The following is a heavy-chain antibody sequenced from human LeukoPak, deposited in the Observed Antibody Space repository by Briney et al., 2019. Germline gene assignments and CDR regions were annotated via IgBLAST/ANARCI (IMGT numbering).Heavy chain of an antibody. J-gene: IGHJ5*02. D-gene: IGHD4-17*01. Sequence: SXXVSCKTSGGTFNNSAISWVRQAPGQGLEWLGGIMPLFGTAGYAQKFQGRVTITKDESTRTVYLELTSLTSDDTAVYYCARDVHGDYGSGWFDPWGQGTLVSVSS. CDR1: GGTFNNSA. CDR3: ARDVHGDYGSGWFDP. V-gene: IGHV1-69*05. CDR2: IMPLFGTA.